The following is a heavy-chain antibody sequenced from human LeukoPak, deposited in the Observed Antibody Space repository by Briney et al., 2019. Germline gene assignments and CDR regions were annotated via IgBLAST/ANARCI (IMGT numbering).Heavy chain of an antibody. CDR3: ARHSYTPFDY. CDR2: IYHNGDT. Sequence: PSETLSLTCSVSGGSISTYYWSWIRQSPGKGLEWIGYIYHNGDTNYNPSFKSRLTISVDTSKNQFSLRLMSVTAADTAIYYCARHSYTPFDYWGQGSLVTVSS. D-gene: IGHD2-2*02. J-gene: IGHJ4*02. V-gene: IGHV4-59*08. CDR1: GGSISTYY.